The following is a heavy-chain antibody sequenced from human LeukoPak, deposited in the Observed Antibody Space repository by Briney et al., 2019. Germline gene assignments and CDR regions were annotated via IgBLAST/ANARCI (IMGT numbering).Heavy chain of an antibody. J-gene: IGHJ4*02. CDR1: GYTFTSYD. Sequence: ASVKVSCKASGYTFTSYDINWVRQATGQGLEWMGWMNPNSGNTGCAQKFQGRVTMTRNTSISTAYMELSSLRSEDTAVYYCARSLRITMVRGVIGFGYWGQGTLVTVSS. CDR3: ARSLRITMVRGVIGFGY. D-gene: IGHD3-10*01. V-gene: IGHV1-8*01. CDR2: MNPNSGNT.